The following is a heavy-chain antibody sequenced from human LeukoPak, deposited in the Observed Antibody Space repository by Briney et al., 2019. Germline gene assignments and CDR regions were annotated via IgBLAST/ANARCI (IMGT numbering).Heavy chain of an antibody. CDR1: GGSFSGYY. CDR2: INHIVST. CDR3: ARGAEYYDFWSGYYYWFDP. V-gene: IGHV4-34*01. Sequence: SETLSLTCAVYGGSFSGYYWGWIRQPQGKGLEWNGEINHIVSTNYNPSLKRRATISVDTSKKQSSLKLSSVTAADTAVYYCARGAEYYDFWSGYYYWFDPWGQGTLVTVSS. J-gene: IGHJ5*02. D-gene: IGHD3-3*01.